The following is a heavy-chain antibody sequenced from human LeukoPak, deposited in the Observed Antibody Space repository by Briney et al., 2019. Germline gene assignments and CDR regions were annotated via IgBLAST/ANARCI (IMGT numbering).Heavy chain of an antibody. V-gene: IGHV3-33*01. Sequence: GSLRLSCAASGFTFSSYGMHWVRQAPGKGLEWVAVIWYDGSNKYYADSVKGRFTISRDNSKNTLYLQMNSLRAEDTAVYYCARDFRYIAVAGTVASYYYYGMDVWGQGTTVTVSS. CDR3: ARDFRYIAVAGTVASYYYYGMDV. CDR1: GFTFSSYG. CDR2: IWYDGSNK. J-gene: IGHJ6*02. D-gene: IGHD6-19*01.